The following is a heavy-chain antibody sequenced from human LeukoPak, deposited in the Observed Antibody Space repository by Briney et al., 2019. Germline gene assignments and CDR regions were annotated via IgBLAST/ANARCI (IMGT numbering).Heavy chain of an antibody. V-gene: IGHV4-31*03. Sequence: SETLSLTCTVSGGSISSGGYYWSWIRQHPGKGLEWIGYIYYSGSTYYNPSLKSRVTISVDTSKNQFSLKLSSVTAADTAVYYCARVGCSGGDCYFNWFDPWGQGTLVTVSS. CDR1: GGSISSGGYY. J-gene: IGHJ5*02. CDR3: ARVGCSGGDCYFNWFDP. CDR2: IYYSGST. D-gene: IGHD2-21*02.